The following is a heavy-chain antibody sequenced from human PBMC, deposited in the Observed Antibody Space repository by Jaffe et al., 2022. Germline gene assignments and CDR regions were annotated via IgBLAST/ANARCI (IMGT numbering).Heavy chain of an antibody. J-gene: IGHJ6*03. V-gene: IGHV1-2*06. CDR2: INPNSGGT. CDR3: ARDLTEVVVAAFPYYYYYYMDV. CDR1: GYTFTGYY. Sequence: QVQLVQSGAEVKKPGASVKVSCKASGYTFTGYYMHWVRQAPGQGLEWMGRINPNSGGTNYAQKFQGRVTMTRDTSISTAYMELSRLRSDDTAVYYCARDLTEVVVAAFPYYYYYYMDVWGKGTTVTVSS. D-gene: IGHD2-15*01.